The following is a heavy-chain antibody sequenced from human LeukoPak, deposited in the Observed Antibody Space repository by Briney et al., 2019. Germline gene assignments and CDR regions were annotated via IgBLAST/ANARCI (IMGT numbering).Heavy chain of an antibody. V-gene: IGHV5-51*01. J-gene: IGHJ4*02. CDR3: ATQGQKGY. CDR2: IYPGDSDT. CDR1: GSSFTIYW. Sequence: PGESLQISCQGSGSSFTIYWIGWVRQLPGKGLEWMGIIYPGDSDTRYSPSFQGQVTISADKSISTAYLQWSSLKASDTAMYYCATQGQKGYWGQGTLVTVSS.